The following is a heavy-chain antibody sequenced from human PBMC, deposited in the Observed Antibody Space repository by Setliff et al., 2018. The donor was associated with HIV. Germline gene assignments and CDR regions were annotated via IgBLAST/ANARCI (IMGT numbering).Heavy chain of an antibody. J-gene: IGHJ4*02. CDR2: IKSETEGGTT. D-gene: IGHD6-19*01. CDR1: VFPFSNAW. CDR3: LGWFI. V-gene: IGHV3-15*01. Sequence: GGSLRLSCAASVFPFSNAWMSWVRQAPGKGLVWLGHIKSETEGGTTDYAAPVKGRFTISRDDSKNTVYLHMNSLETEDTAVYYCLGWFIRGQGTLVTVSS.